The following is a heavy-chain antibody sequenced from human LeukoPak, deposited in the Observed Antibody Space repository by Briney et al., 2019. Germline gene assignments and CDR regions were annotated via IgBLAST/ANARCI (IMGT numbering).Heavy chain of an antibody. V-gene: IGHV3-7*04. J-gene: IGHJ4*02. CDR3: TRVGYIDEGIDY. Sequence: GSLRLSCVASGFPFSSYWMTWVRQAPGKGLEWVANIKQYGSKKSYVDSVKGRFTISRDNAKNSLYLQMNSLRAEDTAIYYCTRVGYIDEGIDYWGQGTLVTVSS. CDR2: IKQYGSKK. CDR1: GFPFSSYW. D-gene: IGHD5-24*01.